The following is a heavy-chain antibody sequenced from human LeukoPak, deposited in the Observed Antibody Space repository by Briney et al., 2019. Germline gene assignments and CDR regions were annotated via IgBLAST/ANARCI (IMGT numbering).Heavy chain of an antibody. V-gene: IGHV3-7*01. Sequence: GGSLRLSCAASGFTFSGFWTSWVRQAPGKGLEWVANIKQDGSEKYYVDSVKGRFTISRDNAKNSQYLQMNSLRAEDTAVYYCAKGKGLDYWGQGTLVTVSS. CDR2: IKQDGSEK. CDR3: AKGKGLDY. J-gene: IGHJ4*02. CDR1: GFTFSGFW.